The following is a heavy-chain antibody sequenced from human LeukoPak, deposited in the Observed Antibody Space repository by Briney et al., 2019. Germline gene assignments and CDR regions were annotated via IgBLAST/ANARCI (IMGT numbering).Heavy chain of an antibody. CDR3: ALRGYSYGLFDY. D-gene: IGHD5-18*01. CDR2: ISSSGSTI. CDR1: GFTFSSYE. Sequence: GGSLRLSCAASGFTFSSYEMNWVRQAPGKGLEWVSYISSSGSTIYYADSVKGRFTISRDNAKNSLYLQMNSLRAEDTAVYYCALRGYSYGLFDYWGQGTLATVSS. J-gene: IGHJ4*02. V-gene: IGHV3-48*03.